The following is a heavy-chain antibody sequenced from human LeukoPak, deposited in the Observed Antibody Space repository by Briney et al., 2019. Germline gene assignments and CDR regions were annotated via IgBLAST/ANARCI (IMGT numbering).Heavy chain of an antibody. D-gene: IGHD2-2*01. Sequence: GSSVKVSCKASGGTFSSYAISWVRQAPGQGLEWMGRIIPILGIANYAQKFQGRVTITADKSTSTAYMELSSLRSEDTAVYYCARDCSSTSCYRKYSSSWYTSDYYYYMDVWGKGTTVTVSS. J-gene: IGHJ6*03. CDR2: IIPILGIA. V-gene: IGHV1-69*04. CDR1: GGTFSSYA. CDR3: ARDCSSTSCYRKYSSSWYTSDYYYYMDV.